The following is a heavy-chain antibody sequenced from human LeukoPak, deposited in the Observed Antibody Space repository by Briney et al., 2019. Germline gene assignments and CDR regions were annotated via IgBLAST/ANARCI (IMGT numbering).Heavy chain of an antibody. D-gene: IGHD3/OR15-3a*01. V-gene: IGHV4-38-2*02. CDR2: IYHSGNT. CDR1: GDSISSSYY. J-gene: IGHJ4*02. CDR3: ARQTGSGLFILP. Sequence: PSETLSLTCTVSGDSISSSYYWGWIRQPPGKGLEWIGSIYHSGNTYYNASLKSQVSISIDTSKNQFSLKLTSVTAADTAVYYCARQTGSGLFILPGGQGTLVTVSS.